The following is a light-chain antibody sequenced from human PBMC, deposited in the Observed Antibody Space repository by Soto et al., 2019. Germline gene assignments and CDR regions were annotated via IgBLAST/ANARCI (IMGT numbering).Light chain of an antibody. CDR3: MQALQAPLT. CDR2: KAS. V-gene: IGKV1-5*03. CDR1: QTISSW. J-gene: IGKJ1*01. Sequence: DIQMTQSPCALSVSVGGGGTITCRASQTISSWLAWYQQKPGKAPKLLIYKASTLKSGVPSRFSGSGSGTEFTLTISSLQPDDFATYYCMQALQAPLTFGQGTKVDIK.